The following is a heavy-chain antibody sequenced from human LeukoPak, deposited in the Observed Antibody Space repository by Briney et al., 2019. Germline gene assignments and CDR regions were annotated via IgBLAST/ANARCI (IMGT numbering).Heavy chain of an antibody. CDR3: AKVMEDSAGYYGNYYYYGMDV. CDR1: GFTFSSYD. V-gene: IGHV3-30*18. CDR2: ISHDGNDR. J-gene: IGHJ6*02. D-gene: IGHD3-22*01. Sequence: PGGSLRLSCAASGFTFSSYDMHWVRQAPGKGLEWVAVISHDGNDRYYADSVKGRFTVSRDHSKSTLYLQMNSLRAEDTAVNYCAKVMEDSAGYYGNYYYYGMDVWGQGTTVTVSS.